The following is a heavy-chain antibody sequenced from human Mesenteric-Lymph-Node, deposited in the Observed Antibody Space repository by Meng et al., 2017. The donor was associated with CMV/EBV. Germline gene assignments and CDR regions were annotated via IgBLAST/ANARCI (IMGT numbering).Heavy chain of an antibody. CDR3: ARGNHCSSTSCHYYYGMDV. Sequence: GESLKISCAASGFTFSSYAMHCVRQAPGKGLEWVAVISYDGSNKYYADSVKGRFTISRDNSKNTLYLQMNSLRAEDTAVYYCARGNHCSSTSCHYYYGMDVWGQGTTVTVSS. CDR1: GFTFSSYA. D-gene: IGHD2-2*01. V-gene: IGHV3-30*04. J-gene: IGHJ6*02. CDR2: ISYDGSNK.